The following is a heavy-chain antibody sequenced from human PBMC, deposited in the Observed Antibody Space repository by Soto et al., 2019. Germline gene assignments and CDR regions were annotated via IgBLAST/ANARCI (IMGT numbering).Heavy chain of an antibody. Sequence: QVQLQESGPGLVKPSETLSLTCTVSGGSVSSGSYYWSWIRQPPGKGLEWIGYIYYSVSTNYNPSLKSRVTISVDTSNNQFSLKVSSVTAADTAVYYCASYSSGWYDVIYWGQGTLVTVSS. CDR3: ASYSSGWYDVIY. CDR1: GGSVSSGSYY. CDR2: IYYSVST. J-gene: IGHJ4*02. V-gene: IGHV4-61*01. D-gene: IGHD6-19*01.